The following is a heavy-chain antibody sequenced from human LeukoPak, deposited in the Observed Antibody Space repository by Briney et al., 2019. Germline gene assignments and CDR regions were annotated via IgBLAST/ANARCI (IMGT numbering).Heavy chain of an antibody. CDR1: GFTVGSNY. J-gene: IGHJ6*04. CDR3: ARENYYGSGGYGMDV. Sequence: PGGSLRLSCAASGFTVGSNYMSWVRQAPGKGLEWVSVIYSGGSTYYADSVKGRFTISRDNSKNTLYLQMNSLRAEDTAVYYCARENYYGSGGYGMDVWGKGTTVTVSS. V-gene: IGHV3-53*01. CDR2: IYSGGST. D-gene: IGHD3-10*01.